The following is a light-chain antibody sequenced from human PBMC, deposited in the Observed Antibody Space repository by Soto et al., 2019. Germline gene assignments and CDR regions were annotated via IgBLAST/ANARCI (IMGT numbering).Light chain of an antibody. CDR3: QQYVSSFTWT. Sequence: EMLLTQSPGTLSLSPGERATISCRASQGVSSSYLAWYQQKPGQAPRLLIYGASSGATGIPDRFSGSGSGTDFTLTISRLEPEDFAVYYCQQYVSSFTWTFGQGTKVDIK. CDR2: GAS. V-gene: IGKV3-20*01. J-gene: IGKJ1*01. CDR1: QGVSSSY.